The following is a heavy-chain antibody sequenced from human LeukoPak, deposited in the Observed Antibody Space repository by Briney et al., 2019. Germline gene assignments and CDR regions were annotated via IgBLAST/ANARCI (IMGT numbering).Heavy chain of an antibody. Sequence: SETLSLTCTVSGGSISSGDYYWSWIRQPPGKGLEWIGYIYYSGSTYYNPSLKSRVTISADTSKNQFPLKLSSVTAADTAVYYCARAVVVPAAIILDPWGQGTLVTVSS. CDR1: GGSISSGDYY. D-gene: IGHD2-2*01. V-gene: IGHV4-30-4*08. CDR3: ARAVVVPAAIILDP. CDR2: IYYSGST. J-gene: IGHJ5*02.